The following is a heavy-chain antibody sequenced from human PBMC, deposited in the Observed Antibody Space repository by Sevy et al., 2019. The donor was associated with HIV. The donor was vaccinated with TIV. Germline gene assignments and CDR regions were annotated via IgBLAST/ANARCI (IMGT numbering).Heavy chain of an antibody. CDR2: IYYSGST. J-gene: IGHJ4*02. Sequence: SETLSLTCTVSGGSVSSGSYYWSWIRQPPGKGLEWNGYIYYSGSTNYNPSLKSRVTISVDTSKNQFSLKLSSVTAADTAVYYCARDGATTLDYWGQGTLVTVSS. CDR3: ARDGATTLDY. D-gene: IGHD1-26*01. V-gene: IGHV4-61*01. CDR1: GGSVSSGSYY.